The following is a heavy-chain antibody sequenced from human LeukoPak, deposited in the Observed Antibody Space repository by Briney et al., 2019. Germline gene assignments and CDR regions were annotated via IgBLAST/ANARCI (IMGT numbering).Heavy chain of an antibody. Sequence: PGGSLRLSCAASGFTFSSFDMHWVRQPTGQGLEWVSTIGTASDTYYPGSVEGRFTLSRDNAKNSLYLQMNSLTAVYTAVYYCARGPPRGKYYYMDVWGKGTTVTVSS. J-gene: IGHJ6*03. D-gene: IGHD1-1*01. V-gene: IGHV3-13*01. CDR3: ARGPPRGKYYYMDV. CDR2: IGTASDT. CDR1: GFTFSSFD.